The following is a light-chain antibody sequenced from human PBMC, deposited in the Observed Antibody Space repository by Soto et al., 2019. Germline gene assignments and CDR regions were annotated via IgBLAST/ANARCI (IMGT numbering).Light chain of an antibody. CDR1: SSDVGGYNY. V-gene: IGLV2-8*01. Sequence: QSALTQPPSASGSPGQSVTISCTGTSSDVGGYNYVSWYQQHPGKAPKLMIYEVNKRPSGVPDRFSGSKSGNTASLTVSGLQAEDEADYYCSSNAGSHTWVFGGGTKLTVL. J-gene: IGLJ3*02. CDR3: SSNAGSHTWV. CDR2: EVN.